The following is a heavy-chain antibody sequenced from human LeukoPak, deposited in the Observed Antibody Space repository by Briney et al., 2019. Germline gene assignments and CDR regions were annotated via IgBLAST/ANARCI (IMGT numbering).Heavy chain of an antibody. J-gene: IGHJ4*02. D-gene: IGHD5-18*01. Sequence: GGSLRLSCAASGFIFSTYTMDWVRQAPGKGLEYVSAISSNGGSTYYANSVKGRFTISRDNSKNTLYLQMGSLRAEDMAVYYCARGGGAMVPLDYWGQGTLVTVSS. CDR1: GFIFSTYT. CDR3: ARGGGAMVPLDY. CDR2: ISSNGGST. V-gene: IGHV3-64*01.